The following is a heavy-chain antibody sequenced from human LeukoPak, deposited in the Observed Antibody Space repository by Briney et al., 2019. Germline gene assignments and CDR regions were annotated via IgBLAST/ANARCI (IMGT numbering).Heavy chain of an antibody. Sequence: GSSVKVSCKASGGTFSSYVISWVRQAPGQGLEWMGGIIPILGIANYAQKFQGRVTITADKSTSTAYMELSSLRSEDTAVYYCARETGTTIWALDYWGQGTLVTVSS. J-gene: IGHJ4*02. CDR2: IIPILGIA. CDR3: ARETGTTIWALDY. V-gene: IGHV1-69*04. CDR1: GGTFSSYV. D-gene: IGHD1-1*01.